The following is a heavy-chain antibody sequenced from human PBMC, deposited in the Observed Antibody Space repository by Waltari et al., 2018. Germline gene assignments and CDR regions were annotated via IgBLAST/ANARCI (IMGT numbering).Heavy chain of an antibody. CDR2: ISSSSSYI. CDR3: ASGGLALQYFQH. CDR1: GFTFSSSR. V-gene: IGHV3-21*01. J-gene: IGHJ1*01. Sequence: EVQLVESGGGLVKPGGSLRLSCAASGFTFSSSRMNWVRQAPGKGLEWVSSISSSSSYIYYADSVKGRFTISRDNAKNSLYLQMNSLRAEDTAVYYCASGGLALQYFQHWGQGTLVTVSS. D-gene: IGHD2-15*01.